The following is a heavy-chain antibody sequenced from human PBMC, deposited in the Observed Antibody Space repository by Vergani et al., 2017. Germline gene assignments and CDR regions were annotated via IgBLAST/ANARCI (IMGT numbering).Heavy chain of an antibody. CDR1: GFTFSHYS. V-gene: IGHV3-21*01. Sequence: EVQMVESGGGLVKPGGSLRLSCVASGFTFSHYSMNWVRQAPGKGLEWVSSISGNNDDVYYADSVKGRFTISRDNAKNSLYLDMSSLRAEDTAVYYCARDRGYYDSSGYYLDAFDMWGQGTMVTVSS. CDR3: ARDRGYYDSSGYYLDAFDM. D-gene: IGHD3-22*01. CDR2: ISGNNDDV. J-gene: IGHJ3*02.